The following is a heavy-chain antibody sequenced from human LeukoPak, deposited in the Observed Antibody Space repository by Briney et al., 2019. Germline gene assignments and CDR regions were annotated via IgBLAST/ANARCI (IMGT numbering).Heavy chain of an antibody. CDR2: IIPILGIA. CDR1: GYTFTNYY. Sequence: SVKVSCKPSGYTFTNYYVHWVRQAPGQGLEWMGRIIPILGIANYAQKFQGRVTITADKSTSTAYMELSSLRSEDTAVYYCARDGARNIVLMVYATNWFDPWGQGTLVTVSS. D-gene: IGHD2-8*01. J-gene: IGHJ5*02. CDR3: ARDGARNIVLMVYATNWFDP. V-gene: IGHV1-69*04.